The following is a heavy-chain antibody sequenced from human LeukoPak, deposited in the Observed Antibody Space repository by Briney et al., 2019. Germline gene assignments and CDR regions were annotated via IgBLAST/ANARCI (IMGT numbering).Heavy chain of an antibody. CDR2: ISGSGGTT. V-gene: IGHV3-23*01. CDR3: AKGWGMVRGLITPLSFYFSGMDV. J-gene: IGHJ6*02. D-gene: IGHD3-10*01. Sequence: GGSLSLSCAASGFTFSTYAMNWVRQAPGKGLEWVSAISGSGGTTYYADSVKGRFTISRDNSKNTLYLQMNSLRVEDTAVYFCAKGWGMVRGLITPLSFYFSGMDVWGQGTTVTVSS. CDR1: GFTFSTYA.